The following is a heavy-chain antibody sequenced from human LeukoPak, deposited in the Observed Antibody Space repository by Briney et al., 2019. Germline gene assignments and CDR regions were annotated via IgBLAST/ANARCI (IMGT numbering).Heavy chain of an antibody. J-gene: IGHJ4*02. V-gene: IGHV4-59*08. CDR1: GGSISYYY. CDR3: ATHRDTAMVTDY. Sequence: SETRSLTCTVSGGSISYYYWSWIRQSPGKGLEWIGYIYYSGTTNYNPSLKSRVTISVDTSKNQFSLQVSSVTAADTAVYYCATHRDTAMVTDYWGQGTLVTVSS. CDR2: IYYSGTT. D-gene: IGHD5-18*01.